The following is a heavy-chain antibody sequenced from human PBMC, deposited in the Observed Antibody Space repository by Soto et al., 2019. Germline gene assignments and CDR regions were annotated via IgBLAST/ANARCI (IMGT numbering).Heavy chain of an antibody. CDR2: CSAYNGNT. D-gene: IGHD6-19*01. CDR3: ARAKPGIAVAGTQTGTPGGLDP. CDR1: GYTFTSYG. J-gene: IGHJ5*02. Sequence: QVHLLQSGAEVKKPRASVKVSCKASGYTFTSYGISCVRQAPGKGPEWKGWCSAYNGNTKNVQKLQGRVTMTTATTTSTAYIDLRSLRSDDTAVDYCARAKPGIAVAGTQTGTPGGLDPWGQGTLGTVSS. V-gene: IGHV1-18*01.